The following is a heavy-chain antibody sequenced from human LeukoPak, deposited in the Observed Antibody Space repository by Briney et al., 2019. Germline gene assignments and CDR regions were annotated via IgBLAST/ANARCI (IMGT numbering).Heavy chain of an antibody. CDR1: GFTFSRYT. V-gene: IGHV3-30-3*01. D-gene: IGHD6-19*01. J-gene: IGHJ4*02. CDR3: ARESLGGWYDY. CDR2: ASYDGNND. Sequence: QSGGSLRLSCAASGFTFSRYTLHWVRQAPGKGLEWVAVASYDGNNDYYADSVKGRFTISRGNSKNTLYVQMNSLRAEDTAVYYCARESLGGWYDYWGQGILVTVSS.